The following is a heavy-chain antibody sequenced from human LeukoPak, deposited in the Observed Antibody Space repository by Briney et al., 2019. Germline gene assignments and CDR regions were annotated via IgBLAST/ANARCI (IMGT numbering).Heavy chain of an antibody. Sequence: ASVRVSCKASGGTFSSYAISWVRQAPGQGLEWMGGIIPIFGTANYAQKFQGRVTITADKSTSTAYMELSSLRSEDTAVYYCARDPYGDLFAGAFDIWGQGTMVTVSS. CDR3: ARDPYGDLFAGAFDI. J-gene: IGHJ3*02. V-gene: IGHV1-69*06. D-gene: IGHD4-17*01. CDR2: IIPIFGTA. CDR1: GGTFSSYA.